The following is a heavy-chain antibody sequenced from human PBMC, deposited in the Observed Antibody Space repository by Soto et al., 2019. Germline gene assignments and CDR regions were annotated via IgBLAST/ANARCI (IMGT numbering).Heavy chain of an antibody. CDR2: LNIAGTI. CDR3: ARDRGEYTSSWFWYFSH. CDR1: GASISSYN. Sequence: SETLSLTCSVSGASISSYNWNWVRQSAGKGPEWVGRLNIAGTINYNPSLKSRITMSMDTSKNQISLHLRSVTAADTAMYYCARDRGEYTSSWFWYFSHWGHGTLVTVS. J-gene: IGHJ2*01. D-gene: IGHD6-13*01. V-gene: IGHV4-4*07.